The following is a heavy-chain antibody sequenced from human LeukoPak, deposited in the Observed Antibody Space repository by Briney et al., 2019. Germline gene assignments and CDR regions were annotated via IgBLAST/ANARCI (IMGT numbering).Heavy chain of an antibody. D-gene: IGHD6-19*01. V-gene: IGHV4-39*01. Sequence: SETLSLTCTVSGGSFSSSSYYWGWIRQPPGKGLEWIGTIYYSGNTYYNPSLKSRVSISVDTSKNQFSLKLSSVTAADTAVYYCARQSSGWYYFDYWGQGTLVTVSS. CDR1: GGSFSSSSYY. CDR3: ARQSSGWYYFDY. CDR2: IYYSGNT. J-gene: IGHJ4*02.